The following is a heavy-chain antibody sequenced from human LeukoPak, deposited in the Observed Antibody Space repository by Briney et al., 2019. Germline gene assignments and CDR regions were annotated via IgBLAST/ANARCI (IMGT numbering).Heavy chain of an antibody. D-gene: IGHD6-19*01. V-gene: IGHV4-4*07. CDR2: IYSSGST. CDR3: ASNRGHSGDWYPCFDP. Sequence: SETLSLTSSGYSGSISPFSWSWMRQPAGKGLEWIGRIYSSGSTNYNPSLGSRVTMTVDEAKNQISLRLNFVTAADTAVYFCASNRGHSGDWYPCFDPWGQGTLVTVSS. CDR1: SGSISPFS. J-gene: IGHJ5*02.